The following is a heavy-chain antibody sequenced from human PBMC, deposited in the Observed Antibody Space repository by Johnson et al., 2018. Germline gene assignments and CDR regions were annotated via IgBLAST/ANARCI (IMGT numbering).Heavy chain of an antibody. Sequence: QMVESGGGLVKPGGSLRXSCAASGFTFSKAWMNWVRQAPGKGLEWGGRLKNKAAGGATDYGAPVKGRFTISREDSENTLYLHMNSLKSEDTAVYYWITGHFDYWGQGTLATVSS. V-gene: IGHV3-15*07. CDR3: ITGHFDY. CDR2: LKNKAAGGAT. CDR1: GFTFSKAW. J-gene: IGHJ4*02.